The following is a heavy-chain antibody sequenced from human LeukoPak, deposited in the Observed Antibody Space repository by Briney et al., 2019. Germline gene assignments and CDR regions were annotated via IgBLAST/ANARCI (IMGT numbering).Heavy chain of an antibody. J-gene: IGHJ4*02. CDR1: GGSITTTDFD. V-gene: IGHV4-39*01. CDR3: ARFKGGTGFDY. CDR2: ISSSGKA. D-gene: IGHD1-26*01. Sequence: PSETLSLTCAVSGGSITTTDFDWAWIRQPPGQGFEWIATISSSGKAYYYPSLMSRVTIDTSKNQFSLDVTSVTAADTGPFYCARFKGGTGFDYWGRGILVIVS.